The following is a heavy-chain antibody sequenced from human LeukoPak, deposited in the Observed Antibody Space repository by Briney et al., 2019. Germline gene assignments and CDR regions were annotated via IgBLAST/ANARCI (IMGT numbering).Heavy chain of an antibody. D-gene: IGHD1-26*01. CDR1: GGSISSYY. Sequence: SETLSLTCTVSGGSISSYYWSWTRQPPGKGLEWIGYIYYSGSTNYNPSLKSRVTISVDTSKNQFSLKLSSVTAADTAVYYCASGSYLGHNWFEPWGQGNLVTGSS. V-gene: IGHV4-59*01. J-gene: IGHJ5*02. CDR2: IYYSGST. CDR3: ASGSYLGHNWFEP.